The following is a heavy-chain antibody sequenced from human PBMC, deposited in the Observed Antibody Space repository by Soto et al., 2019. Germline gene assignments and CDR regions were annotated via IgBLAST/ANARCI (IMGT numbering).Heavy chain of an antibody. CDR2: ARNKAKGYST. V-gene: IGHV3-72*01. D-gene: IGHD1-26*01. J-gene: IGHJ5*02. CDR3: SIVEGA. CDR1: GLTFGDHY. Sequence: EVQLVESGGGLVQPGGSLTLSCAVSGLTFGDHYMEWVRQAPGKGLEWVARARNKAKGYSTDCAASVNGRFTISRDESKKSLNLQMNSLMTEDTAVYYCSIVEGAWGQGTLVIVSS.